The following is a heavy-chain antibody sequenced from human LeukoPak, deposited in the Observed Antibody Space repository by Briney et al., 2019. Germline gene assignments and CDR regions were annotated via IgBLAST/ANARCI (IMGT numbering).Heavy chain of an antibody. CDR3: ATGYGELLKKDPDAFDI. CDR1: GFTVSDYY. V-gene: IGHV3-11*01. D-gene: IGHD3-10*01. J-gene: IGHJ3*02. Sequence: GGSLRLSCAASGFTVSDYYMSWIRQAPGKGLEWVSYISSSGSTIYYADSVKGRFTISRDNAKNSLYLQMNSLRAEDAAVYYCATGYGELLKKDPDAFDIWGQGTMVTVSS. CDR2: ISSSGSTI.